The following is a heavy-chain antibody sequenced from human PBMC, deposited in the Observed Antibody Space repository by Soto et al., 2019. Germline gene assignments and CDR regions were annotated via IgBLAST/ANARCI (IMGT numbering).Heavy chain of an antibody. J-gene: IGHJ6*03. V-gene: IGHV4-59*01. D-gene: IGHD3-10*01. CDR2: IYYSGST. CDR1: GGSISSYY. CDR3: ARGRRITMVRGVIGYYYYMDV. Sequence: AETLSLTCTVSGGSISSYYWSWIRQPPGKGLERKGYIYYSGSTNYNPSHKSRVTISVDTSKNQFFLKLSSVTAADTAVYYCARGRRITMVRGVIGYYYYMDVWGKGTTVTVSS.